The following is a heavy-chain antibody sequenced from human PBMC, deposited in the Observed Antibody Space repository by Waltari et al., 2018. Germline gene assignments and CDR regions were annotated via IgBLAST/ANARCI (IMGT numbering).Heavy chain of an antibody. CDR1: GFSFRTYG. V-gene: IGHV3-23*03. CDR3: VKGIWTSAASYYAGLDV. Sequence: EVQVLESGGDLVQPGGSLRRSCAASGFSFRTYGLTWGRQGPGKGLEWVSGIHNDGSRTYYVDSVKGRFTISRDNSKNTMSLQMNSLRAEDTAIYYCVKGIWTSAASYYAGLDVWGQGTTVTVSS. D-gene: IGHD3-22*01. CDR2: IHNDGSRT. J-gene: IGHJ6*02.